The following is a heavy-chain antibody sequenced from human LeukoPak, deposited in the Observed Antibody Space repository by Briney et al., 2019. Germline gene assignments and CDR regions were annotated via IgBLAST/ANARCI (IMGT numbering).Heavy chain of an antibody. CDR3: ARVGTYGSGSYLSWLDY. Sequence: SQTLSLTCTVSGGSINSGGFYWYWIRQHPGKGLEWIGYIYYSGSTYYNPSLKSRLTMSVDTSKNQFSLKLSSVTAADTAFYYCARVGTYGSGSYLSWLDYWGQGTLVTVSS. CDR1: GGSINSGGFY. V-gene: IGHV4-31*03. J-gene: IGHJ4*02. CDR2: IYYSGST. D-gene: IGHD3-10*01.